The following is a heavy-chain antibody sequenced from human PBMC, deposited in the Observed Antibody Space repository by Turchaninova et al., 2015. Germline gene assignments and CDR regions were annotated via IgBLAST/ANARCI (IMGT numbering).Heavy chain of an antibody. CDR3: ARGKYYDNSGHDSFDI. D-gene: IGHD3-22*01. CDR2: ESGYNGKK. V-gene: IGHV1-18*01. CDR1: GFRLSSYG. Sequence: QVHLVQSGAEVKKPGASVKVSCKASGFRLSSYGLSWVRQAPGQGREWMGWESGYNGKKDNAANRKGRLTMTTDTATSTAYMELRSLISDDTAVYYCARGKYYDNSGHDSFDIWGQGTMVTVSS. J-gene: IGHJ3*02.